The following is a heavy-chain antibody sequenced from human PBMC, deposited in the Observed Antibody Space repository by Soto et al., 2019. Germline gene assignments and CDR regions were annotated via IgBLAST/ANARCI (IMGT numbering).Heavy chain of an antibody. V-gene: IGHV4-59*08. CDR1: GGSISSYY. Sequence: PSETLSLTCTVSGGSISSYYWSWIRQPPGKGLEWIGYIYYSGSTNYNPSLKSRVTISVDTSKNQFSLKLSSVTAADTDVYYCARRYGGTIDNWGQGTLVNVSS. D-gene: IGHD4-17*01. J-gene: IGHJ4*02. CDR3: ARRYGGTIDN. CDR2: IYYSGST.